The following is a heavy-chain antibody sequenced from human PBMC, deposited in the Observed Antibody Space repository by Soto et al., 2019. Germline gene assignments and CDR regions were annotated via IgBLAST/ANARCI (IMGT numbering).Heavy chain of an antibody. Sequence: GGSLRLSCAASGFTFSSYSMNWVRQAPGKGLEWVSSISSSSSYIYYADSVKGRFTISRDNAKNSLYLQMNSLRAEDTAVYYCARLRSSGHYYFDYWGQGTLVTVSS. V-gene: IGHV3-21*01. D-gene: IGHD6-25*01. J-gene: IGHJ4*02. CDR1: GFTFSSYS. CDR2: ISSSSSYI. CDR3: ARLRSSGHYYFDY.